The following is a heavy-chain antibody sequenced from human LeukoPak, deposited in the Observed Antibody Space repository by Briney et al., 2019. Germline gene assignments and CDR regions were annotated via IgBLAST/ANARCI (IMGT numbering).Heavy chain of an antibody. CDR3: ARSFGYYYDSSGQFDY. CDR1: GFTFSSYS. CDR2: ISSSSSTI. D-gene: IGHD3-22*01. V-gene: IGHV3-48*02. Sequence: GGSLRLSCAASGFTFSSYSMNWVRQAPAKGLEWVSYISSSSSTIYYADSVKGRFTISRDNAKNSLYLQMNSLRDEDTAVYYCARSFGYYYDSSGQFDYWGQGTLVTVSS. J-gene: IGHJ4*02.